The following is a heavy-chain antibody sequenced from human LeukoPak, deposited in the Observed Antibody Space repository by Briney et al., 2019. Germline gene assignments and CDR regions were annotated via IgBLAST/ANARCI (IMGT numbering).Heavy chain of an antibody. V-gene: IGHV3-53*01. CDR3: ARAQWRTYSYYYMDV. D-gene: IGHD6-19*01. J-gene: IGHJ6*03. CDR1: GFPVRFNY. Sequence: GALSLSCAASGFPVRFNYMSWVRQAPGKGLEWISVIYSGGSTYYADSVKGRFTISRDDSKNTLHLQMNSLRAEDTAIYYCARAQWRTYSYYYMDVWGKGTTVTVSS. CDR2: IYSGGST.